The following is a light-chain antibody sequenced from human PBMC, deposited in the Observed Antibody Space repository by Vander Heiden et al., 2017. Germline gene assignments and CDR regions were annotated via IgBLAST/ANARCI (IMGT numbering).Light chain of an antibody. V-gene: IGLV2-14*01. CDR3: NSYTSSSALYV. J-gene: IGLJ1*01. CDR1: SSDIGSYDY. CDR2: EVN. Sequence: QSPLTQPASESGYPGQSITISCSGTSSDIGSYDYVSWYQQYPGKAPKLLVYEVNNRPSGVSNRFSGSKSGNTASLTISGLQAEDEADYYCNSYTSSSALYVFGTGTKVTVL.